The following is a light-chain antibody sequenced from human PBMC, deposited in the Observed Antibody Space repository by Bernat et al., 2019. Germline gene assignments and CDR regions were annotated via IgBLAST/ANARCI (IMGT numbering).Light chain of an antibody. V-gene: IGLV3-21*04. CDR3: QVWDSNSDHYV. Sequence: SYVLTQPPSVSVAPGQTATITCGGNNIGTKSVNWYQQKPGQSPVLVMYSDSGRPSGIPERISGSNSGNTATLTISRVEAGEEADYYCQVWDSNSDHYVFGPGSKVTVL. CDR2: SDS. CDR1: NIGTKS. J-gene: IGLJ1*01.